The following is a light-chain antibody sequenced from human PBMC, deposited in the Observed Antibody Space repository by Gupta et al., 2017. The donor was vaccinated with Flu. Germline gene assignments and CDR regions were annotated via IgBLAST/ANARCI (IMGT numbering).Light chain of an antibody. V-gene: IGKV3-11*01. CDR1: QNVDVY. J-gene: IGKJ2*01. Sequence: PGERATLSCRSSQNVDVYVAWFQQKPGQAPRLLIYDASNRATGIPAKFSGSGSGTDFTLTISSLEPGDFAVYYCQQRRNWPTFGQGTKLETK. CDR3: QQRRNWPT. CDR2: DAS.